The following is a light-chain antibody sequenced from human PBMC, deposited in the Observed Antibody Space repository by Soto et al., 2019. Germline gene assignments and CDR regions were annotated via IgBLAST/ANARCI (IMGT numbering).Light chain of an antibody. CDR2: GAS. CDR3: QHYNNWPPWT. J-gene: IGKJ1*01. CDR1: QSVSSN. V-gene: IGKV3-15*01. Sequence: EIVMTQSPATLSVSPGERATLSCRASQSVSSNLAWYQQKPGQAPRLLIYGASTRATGVPVRFSGSGSGTEFPLTISSPQSEDFAVYYCQHYNNWPPWTFGQGTKVEIK.